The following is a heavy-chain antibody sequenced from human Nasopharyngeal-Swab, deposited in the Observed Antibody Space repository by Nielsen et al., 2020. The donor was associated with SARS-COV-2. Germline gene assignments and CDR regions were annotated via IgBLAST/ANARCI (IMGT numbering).Heavy chain of an antibody. Sequence: WVRQAPGQGLEGGGWINTNTGNPTYAQGFTGRFVFSLDTSVSTAYLQISSLKAEDTAVYYCARAFVSSWPYYYYYGMDDWGQGTTVTVSS. CDR3: ARAFVSSWPYYYYYGMDD. CDR2: INTNTGNP. V-gene: IGHV7-4-1*02. J-gene: IGHJ6*02. D-gene: IGHD6-13*01.